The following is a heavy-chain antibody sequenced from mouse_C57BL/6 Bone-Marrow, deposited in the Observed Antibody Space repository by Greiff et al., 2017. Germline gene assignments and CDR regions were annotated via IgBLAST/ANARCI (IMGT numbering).Heavy chain of an antibody. CDR2: ILPGSGST. J-gene: IGHJ2*01. D-gene: IGHD1-1*01. CDR1: GYTFTGYW. Sequence: LVEPGASVKLSCKATGYTFTGYWIEWVKQRPGHGLEWIGEILPGSGSTNYNEKFKGKATFTADTSSNTAYMQLSSLTTEDSAIYYCARVYYYGSSPYYFDYWGQGTTLTVSS. V-gene: IGHV1-9*01. CDR3: ARVYYYGSSPYYFDY.